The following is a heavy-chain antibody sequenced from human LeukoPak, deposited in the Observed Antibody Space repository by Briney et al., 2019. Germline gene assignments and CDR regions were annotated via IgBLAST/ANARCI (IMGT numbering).Heavy chain of an antibody. J-gene: IGHJ4*02. Sequence: GASVKVSCKASGYTFTSYGISWVRQAPGQGLEWMGWISAYNGNTNYAQKPQGRVTMTTGTPTSTAYTELRSLRSDDTAVYYCARDLGGTYGVADNWGQGTLVTVSS. CDR1: GYTFTSYG. CDR3: ARDLGGTYGVADN. D-gene: IGHD1-26*01. CDR2: ISAYNGNT. V-gene: IGHV1-18*01.